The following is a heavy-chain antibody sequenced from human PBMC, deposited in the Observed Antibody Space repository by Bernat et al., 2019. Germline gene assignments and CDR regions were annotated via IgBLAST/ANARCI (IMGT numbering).Heavy chain of an antibody. CDR1: GCSISSYY. CDR2: IYYSGCT. V-gene: IGHV4-59*01. J-gene: IGHJ4*02. CDR3: ERTSAGPSREIEEAFDY. D-gene: IGHD5-24*01. Sequence: QVQLQESGPGLVKPSETLSLTCTVSGCSISSYYWSWICQPPGKVLEWIGYIYYSGCTNYNPSLKSLVTISVDTSKNQFDMKLSSVTTVETAVYYCERTSAGPSREIEEAFDYWGQGTLVTVSS.